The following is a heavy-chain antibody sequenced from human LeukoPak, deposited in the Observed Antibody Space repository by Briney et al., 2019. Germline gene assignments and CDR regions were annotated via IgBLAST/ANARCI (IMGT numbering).Heavy chain of an antibody. CDR2: ISTTSTYI. CDR1: GFAFSSYN. J-gene: IGHJ4*02. CDR3: ARAGTCSSTSCDGGIEY. D-gene: IGHD2-2*01. V-gene: IGHV3-21*06. Sequence: PGGSLRLSCAASGFAFSSYNMKWVRQAPGKGLEWVSFISTTSTYIYYADSVKGRFTVSRDNSKDLLYLQMDSLRVEDTAVYYCARAGTCSSTSCDGGIEYWGQGTLVTVSS.